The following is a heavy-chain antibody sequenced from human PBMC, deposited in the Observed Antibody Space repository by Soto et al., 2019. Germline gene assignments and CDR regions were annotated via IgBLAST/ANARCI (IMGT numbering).Heavy chain of an antibody. CDR3: AKGSIEYSASVDN. V-gene: IGHV3-23*01. D-gene: IGHD5-12*01. CDR2: ISARGGSS. J-gene: IGHJ4*02. CDR1: GFSFSSYA. Sequence: DVQLLESGGGLVQPGGSLRLSCAASGFSFSSYAMVWVRQAPGKGLEWVAVISARGGSSYLADSVKGRFTLSRDNYKNVLSLEMNSLRAEDTAIYFCAKGSIEYSASVDNWGQGTLVVVSS.